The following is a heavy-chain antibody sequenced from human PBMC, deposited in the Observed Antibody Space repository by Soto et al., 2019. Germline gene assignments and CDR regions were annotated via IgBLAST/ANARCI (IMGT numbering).Heavy chain of an antibody. V-gene: IGHV1-18*01. J-gene: IGHJ4*02. CDR1: GYTFTSYY. Sequence: QVQLVQSGAEVKKPGASVKVSCKASGYTFTSYYISWVRQAPGQGLEGKGWISAYNGNTNYAQKLKRRVNMTQDTSTSTDDMELWSRGSDDTAGYDCASDRGPVDFGGQGTLVTVCS. CDR2: ISAYNGNT. CDR3: ASDRGPVDF. D-gene: IGHD3-10*01.